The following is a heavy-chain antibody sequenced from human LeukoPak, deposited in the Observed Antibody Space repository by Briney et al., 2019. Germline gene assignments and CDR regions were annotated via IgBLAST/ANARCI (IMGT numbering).Heavy chain of an antibody. CDR2: ISSNGSST. D-gene: IGHD1-26*01. V-gene: IGHV3-64*01. CDR3: ARASIVGATIDY. CDR1: GFTFSSYA. J-gene: IGHJ4*02. Sequence: PARSLRLSCAASGFTFSSYAMHWVRQAPGKGLEYVSAISSNGSSTYYANSVKGRFTISRDNSKNTLYLQMGSLRAEDMAVYYCARASIVGATIDYWGQGTLVTVSS.